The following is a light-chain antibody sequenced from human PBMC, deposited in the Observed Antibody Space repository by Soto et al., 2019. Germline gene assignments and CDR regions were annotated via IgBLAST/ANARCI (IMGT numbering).Light chain of an antibody. J-gene: IGKJ2*01. V-gene: IGKV1-33*01. CDR1: EDINNY. CDR2: DAS. CDR3: QQYVNIPPNT. Sequence: DIQMTQSPSSLSASVGDRVTITCQASEDINNYLNWFQHKPGRAPKLLIFDASKLETGVPSRFSGSGSATDFTLTISSLQPEDIATYYCQQYVNIPPNTFGQGTKLEI.